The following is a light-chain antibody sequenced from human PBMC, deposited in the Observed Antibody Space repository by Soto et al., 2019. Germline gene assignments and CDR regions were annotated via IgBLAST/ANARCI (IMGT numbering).Light chain of an antibody. Sequence: EIVLTQSPGTLSLSPGERATLSCRASQSVDSNYVAWYEQKPGQAPRLLIYGASTRATGIPDRFSGSGSGTQFTLTISRLEPEDFAVYYCQQYGSSPLTFGGGTKVEI. CDR2: GAS. V-gene: IGKV3-20*01. CDR1: QSVDSNY. CDR3: QQYGSSPLT. J-gene: IGKJ4*01.